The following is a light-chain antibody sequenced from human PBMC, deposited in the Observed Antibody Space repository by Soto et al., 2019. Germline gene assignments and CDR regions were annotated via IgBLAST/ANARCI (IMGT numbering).Light chain of an antibody. CDR1: SSNIGNNY. Sequence: QSVLTQPPSASGTPGQRVTISCSGSSSNIGNNYVYWYRQLPGTAPTLLIYRNNQQPSGVPDRFAGSKSGTSASLAISGLRSEDEADYYCAAWDDSLSAHVVFGGGTKLTVL. CDR2: RNN. V-gene: IGLV1-47*01. CDR3: AAWDDSLSAHVV. J-gene: IGLJ2*01.